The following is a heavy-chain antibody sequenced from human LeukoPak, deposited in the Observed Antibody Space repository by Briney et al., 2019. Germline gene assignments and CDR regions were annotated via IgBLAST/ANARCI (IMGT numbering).Heavy chain of an antibody. Sequence: PGTSLRLSCAASGFTFNNYGMHWVRQAPGKGLEWVAVIWYDGSNKYYADSVKGRFTISRDNSKDTLYLQMNSLRAEDTAVYYCAVNYGGNSTGYFDNWGQGTLVIVSS. CDR1: GFTFNNYG. D-gene: IGHD4-23*01. CDR2: IWYDGSNK. J-gene: IGHJ4*02. V-gene: IGHV3-33*01. CDR3: AVNYGGNSTGYFDN.